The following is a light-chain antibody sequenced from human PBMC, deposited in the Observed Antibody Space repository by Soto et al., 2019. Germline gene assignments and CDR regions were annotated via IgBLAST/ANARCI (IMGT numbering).Light chain of an antibody. CDR3: QQANSFPIT. CDR1: QSISSW. Sequence: DIQVTRSPSSLSASVGDRVTITCRASQSISSWLAWYQQKPGKAPKLLIYAASSLQSGVPSRFSGSGSGTDFTLTISSLQPEDFATYYCQQANSFPITFGQGTRLEIK. J-gene: IGKJ5*01. CDR2: AAS. V-gene: IGKV1-12*01.